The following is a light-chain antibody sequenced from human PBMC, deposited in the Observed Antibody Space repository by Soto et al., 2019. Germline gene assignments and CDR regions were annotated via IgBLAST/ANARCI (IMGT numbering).Light chain of an antibody. Sequence: QSALTQPPSASGSPGQSVTISCTGSSSDVGGYNYVSWYQQHPGKAPKLMIYEVSKRPSGVPDRISGSKSGNSASLTVSGIQAEDGADYYCSSYGGSNTVVFGGGTKLTVL. V-gene: IGLV2-8*01. CDR3: SSYGGSNTVV. CDR1: SSDVGGYNY. J-gene: IGLJ2*01. CDR2: EVS.